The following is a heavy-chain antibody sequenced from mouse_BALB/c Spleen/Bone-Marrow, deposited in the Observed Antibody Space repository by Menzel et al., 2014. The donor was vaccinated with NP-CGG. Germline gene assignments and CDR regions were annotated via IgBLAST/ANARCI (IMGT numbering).Heavy chain of an antibody. CDR2: INPITGYT. CDR3: ARNYDYDGGYCAMDY. J-gene: IGHJ4*01. CDR1: GYTFTSYW. Sequence: VKLVESGTELAKPGASVKMSCKASGYTFTSYWIHWIKQRPGQGLEWIGYINPITGYTEYNQKFKDEATLTADKSSSTAYIQLSSLTSDDSAVYYCARNYDYDGGYCAMDYWGQGTSVTVSS. D-gene: IGHD2-4*01. V-gene: IGHV1-7*01.